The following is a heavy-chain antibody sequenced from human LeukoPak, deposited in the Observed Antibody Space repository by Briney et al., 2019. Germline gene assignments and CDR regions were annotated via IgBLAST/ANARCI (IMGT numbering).Heavy chain of an antibody. Sequence: PGGSLRLSCAASGFTFSSYWMSWVRQAPGKGLEWVANIKQDGSEKYYVDSVKGRFTISRDNAKNSLYLQMNSLRAEDTAVYYCARDLGIAVAGLITDFSDYWGQGTLVTVSS. CDR1: GFTFSSYW. CDR2: IKQDGSEK. V-gene: IGHV3-7*01. J-gene: IGHJ4*02. D-gene: IGHD6-19*01. CDR3: ARDLGIAVAGLITDFSDY.